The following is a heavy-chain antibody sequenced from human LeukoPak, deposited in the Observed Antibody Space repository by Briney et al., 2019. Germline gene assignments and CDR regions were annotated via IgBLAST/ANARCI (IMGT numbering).Heavy chain of an antibody. CDR1: GFTVSSNF. Sequence: GGSLRLSCAASGFTVSSNFMSWARQAPGKGLEWVSVIKSGGTIYYADSVWGRFTISRDNSKNTLYLQMNSLRAEDTAVYYCASRDRGYYYGMDVWGQGTTVTVSS. CDR3: ASRDRGYYYGMDV. D-gene: IGHD3-3*01. J-gene: IGHJ6*02. V-gene: IGHV3-66*01. CDR2: IKSGGTI.